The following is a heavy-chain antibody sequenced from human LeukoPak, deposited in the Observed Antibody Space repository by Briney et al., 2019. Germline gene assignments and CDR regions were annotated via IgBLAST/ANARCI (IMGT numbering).Heavy chain of an antibody. V-gene: IGHV4-59*01. CDR2: IYYSGST. J-gene: IGHJ3*02. Sequence: PSETLSLTCTVSGCSISSYYWSWIRQPPGKGLEWIGYIYYSGSTNYNPSLKSRVTISVDTSKNQFSLKLSSVTAADTAVYYCARDYGRDGYNLDAFDIWGQGTMVTVSS. D-gene: IGHD5-24*01. CDR3: ARDYGRDGYNLDAFDI. CDR1: GCSISSYY.